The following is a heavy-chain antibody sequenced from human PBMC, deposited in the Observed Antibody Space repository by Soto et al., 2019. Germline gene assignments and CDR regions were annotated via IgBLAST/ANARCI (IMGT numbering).Heavy chain of an antibody. CDR1: GFTFDDYA. V-gene: IGHV3-9*01. D-gene: IGHD3-10*01. CDR3: AKGMVRGFITDLFDY. CDR2: ISWNSGSI. Sequence: EVQLVESGGGLVQPGRSLRLSCAASGFTFDDYAMHWVRQAPGKGLEWVSGISWNSGSIGYADSVKGRFTISRDNAKNSLYLQMDSLRAEDTALYYCAKGMVRGFITDLFDYWGQGTLVTVSS. J-gene: IGHJ4*02.